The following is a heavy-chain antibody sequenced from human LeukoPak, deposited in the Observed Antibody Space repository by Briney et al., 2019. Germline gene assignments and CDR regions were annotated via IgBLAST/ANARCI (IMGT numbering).Heavy chain of an antibody. Sequence: SETLSLTCAVYGGSFSGYYWSWIRQPPGKGLEWIGEINHSGSTNYNPSLKSRVTISVDTSKNQFSLRLSSVTAADTAVYYCASNGYCSGGSCYWGHDYWGQGTLVTVSS. V-gene: IGHV4-34*01. CDR1: GGSFSGYY. CDR3: ASNGYCSGGSCYWGHDY. J-gene: IGHJ4*02. D-gene: IGHD2-15*01. CDR2: INHSGST.